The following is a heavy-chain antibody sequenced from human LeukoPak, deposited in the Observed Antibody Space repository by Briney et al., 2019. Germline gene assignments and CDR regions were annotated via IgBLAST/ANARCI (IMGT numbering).Heavy chain of an antibody. J-gene: IGHJ4*02. V-gene: IGHV3-23*01. CDR2: INGSGDKT. D-gene: IGHD1-14*01. CDR3: AKPARTDYADY. Sequence: GGSLRLSCAASGFTFSSYWMSWVRQAPGKGLEWVSSINGSGDKTYYADSVKGRFTISRDNSKNTLYLQMNSLRAEDTAVYYCAKPARTDYADYWGQGTLVTVSS. CDR1: GFTFSSYW.